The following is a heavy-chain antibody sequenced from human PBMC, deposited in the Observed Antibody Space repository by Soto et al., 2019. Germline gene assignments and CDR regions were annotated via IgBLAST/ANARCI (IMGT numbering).Heavy chain of an antibody. CDR2: INQDATRQ. Sequence: GGSLRLSCAASGFSFSSYWMSRVRQAPGRGLEWVANINQDATRQSYVDSVEGQFSISRDNAKNSLYLQMNSLRVEDTAVYYCAKVGLFDGNKPITFEFWGQGTLVTVSS. D-gene: IGHD3-10*01. V-gene: IGHV3-7*03. CDR1: GFSFSSYW. J-gene: IGHJ4*02. CDR3: AKVGLFDGNKPITFEF.